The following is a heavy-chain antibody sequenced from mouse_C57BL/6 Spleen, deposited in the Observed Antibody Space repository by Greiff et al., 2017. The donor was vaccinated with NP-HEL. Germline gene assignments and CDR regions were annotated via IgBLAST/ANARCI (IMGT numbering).Heavy chain of an antibody. CDR2: IWRGGST. CDR1: GFSLTSYG. CDR3: AKGDGNFAWFAY. Sequence: QVQLKQSGPGLVQPSQSLSITCTVSGFSLTSYGVHWVRPSPGKGLEWLGVIWRGGSTDYNAAFMFRLSITKDNSKSQVFYKMNSLQADDTAIYYCAKGDGNFAWFAYWGQGTLVTVSA. J-gene: IGHJ3*01. D-gene: IGHD2-1*01. V-gene: IGHV2-5*01.